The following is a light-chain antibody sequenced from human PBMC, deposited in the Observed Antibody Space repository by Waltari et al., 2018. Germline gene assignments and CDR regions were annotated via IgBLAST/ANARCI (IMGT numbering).Light chain of an antibody. CDR2: EVT. V-gene: IGLV2-23*02. J-gene: IGLJ1*01. CDR1: RRDVGNYNL. Sequence: QSGLAQPAPASGSPGQSITITCTGTRRDVGNYNLVSCYQQRPGKAPRLLIYEVTKRAPGTSDRFSASKSGNTASLSISGLQAQEDEADYYCCSYVGLGTYVFGTGTKVTV. CDR3: CSYVGLGTYV.